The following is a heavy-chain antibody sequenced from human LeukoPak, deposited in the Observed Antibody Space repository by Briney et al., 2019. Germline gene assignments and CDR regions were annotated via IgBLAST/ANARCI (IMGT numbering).Heavy chain of an antibody. Sequence: GSLRLSSAAHGFSFSIYWMRWVRQAQGEWPEWVAKIKQVVSVKYYVNSVKGPFTLSRDNAKNSLYLQMNSVRAEDTAVYYCARDIRLPKYYYYGMDLWGQGTTVSVFS. J-gene: IGHJ6*02. V-gene: IGHV3-7*01. CDR2: IKQVVSVK. CDR1: GFSFSIYW. D-gene: IGHD5-12*01. CDR3: ARDIRLPKYYYYGMDL.